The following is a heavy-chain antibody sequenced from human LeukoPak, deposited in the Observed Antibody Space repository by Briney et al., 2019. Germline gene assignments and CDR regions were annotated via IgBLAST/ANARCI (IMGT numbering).Heavy chain of an antibody. J-gene: IGHJ3*02. D-gene: IGHD6-19*01. Sequence: GGSLRLSCAASGFTFTSYWMSWVRQAPGKGLEWVANIKQDGSEKYYVDSVKGRFTISRDNAKSSLYLQMNSLRAEDTAVYYCARVQWLPNDAFDIWGRGTMVTVSS. CDR1: GFTFTSYW. CDR3: ARVQWLPNDAFDI. V-gene: IGHV3-7*01. CDR2: IKQDGSEK.